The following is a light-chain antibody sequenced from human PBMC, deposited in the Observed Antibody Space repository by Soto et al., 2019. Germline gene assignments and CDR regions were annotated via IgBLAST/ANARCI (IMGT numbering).Light chain of an antibody. Sequence: DIQMTQSPSTLSASVGDRVTITCRASQSLSSWLAWYQQKPGKAPKLLIYKASSLESGVPSRFSGSESGTEFTLTISSLQPDDFATYYCQQYNSYPWTFGQGTKLEIK. CDR2: KAS. J-gene: IGKJ1*01. V-gene: IGKV1-5*03. CDR1: QSLSSW. CDR3: QQYNSYPWT.